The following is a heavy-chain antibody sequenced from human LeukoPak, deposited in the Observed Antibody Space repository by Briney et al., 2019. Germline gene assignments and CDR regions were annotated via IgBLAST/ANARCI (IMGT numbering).Heavy chain of an antibody. V-gene: IGHV4-31*03. CDR2: IYYSGST. J-gene: IGHJ6*02. Sequence: KPSQTLSLTCTVSGGSISSGGYYWSWIRQHPGKGLEWIGYIYYSGSTYYNPSLKSRVTISVDTSKNQFSLKLSSVTAADTAVYYCARMDSSGTPYYYYGMDVWGQGTTVTVSS. CDR3: ARMDSSGTPYYYYGMDV. CDR1: GGSISSGGYY. D-gene: IGHD3-22*01.